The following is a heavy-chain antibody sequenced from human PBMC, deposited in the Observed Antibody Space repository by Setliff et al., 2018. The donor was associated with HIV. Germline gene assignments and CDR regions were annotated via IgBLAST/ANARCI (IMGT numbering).Heavy chain of an antibody. Sequence: SETLSLTCTVSGGSIVSSSYYWGWIRQPPGKGLEWIATMYYKGTTYNNASLKSRVTLSADPSKNQFSLNLNAVTATDTAVYYCARQGLTMVRGVSVPSLYFFDHWGQGILVTVSS. CDR3: ARQGLTMVRGVSVPSLYFFDH. V-gene: IGHV4-39*01. D-gene: IGHD3-10*01. J-gene: IGHJ4*02. CDR1: GGSIVSSSYY. CDR2: MYYKGTT.